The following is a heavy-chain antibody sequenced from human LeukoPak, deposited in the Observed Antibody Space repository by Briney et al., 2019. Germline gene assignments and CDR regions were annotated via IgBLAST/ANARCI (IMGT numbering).Heavy chain of an antibody. CDR1: GFTFSSYW. CDR2: IKQDGSQK. CDR3: VRKVGDY. J-gene: IGHJ4*02. D-gene: IGHD2-2*01. Sequence: GGSLRLSCAASGFTFSSYWMSWVRQAPGKGLEWVANIKQDGSQKYYVDSVKGRFTISRDNGKNSVYLQMNSLRAEDRAVYYCVRKVGDYWGQGTLVTVSS. V-gene: IGHV3-7*01.